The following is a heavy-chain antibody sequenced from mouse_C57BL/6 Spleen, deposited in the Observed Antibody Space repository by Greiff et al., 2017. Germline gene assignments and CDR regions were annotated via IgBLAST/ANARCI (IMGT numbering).Heavy chain of an antibody. CDR3: ARGDYGSGFGD. Sequence: QVQLQQSGPELVKPGASVKISCKASGYAFSSSWMNWVKQRPGKGLEWIGRIYPGDGDTNYNGKFKGKATLTADKSSSTAYLQLSSLTSEDSAVYFCARGDYGSGFGDWGQGALVTVSA. CDR2: IYPGDGDT. CDR1: GYAFSSSW. J-gene: IGHJ3*01. V-gene: IGHV1-82*01. D-gene: IGHD1-1*01.